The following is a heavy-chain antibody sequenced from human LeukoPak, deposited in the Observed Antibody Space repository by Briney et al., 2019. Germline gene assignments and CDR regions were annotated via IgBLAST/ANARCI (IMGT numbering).Heavy chain of an antibody. D-gene: IGHD6-19*01. J-gene: IGHJ6*02. CDR2: ISYDGSNK. CDR1: GFTFSSYG. V-gene: IGHV3-30*18. CDR3: AKATTYSSGWSYYYYYGMNV. Sequence: GGSLRLSCAASGFTFSSYGMHWVRQAPGKGLEWVAIISYDGSNKYYADSVKGRFTISRDNSKNTLFLQMYSLRAEDTAVYYCAKATTYSSGWSYYYYYGMNVWGQGTTVTVSS.